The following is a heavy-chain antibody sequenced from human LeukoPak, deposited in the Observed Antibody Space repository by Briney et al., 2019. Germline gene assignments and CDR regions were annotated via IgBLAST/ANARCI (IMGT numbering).Heavy chain of an antibody. J-gene: IGHJ4*02. CDR1: GFTFSTYW. D-gene: IGHD5-18*01. CDR3: TTDQLWTHFDY. V-gene: IGHV3-7*05. Sequence: GGSLRLSCAASGFTFSTYWMSWVRQAPGKGLEWVANIKQDGNEKYYMDSVKGRFTISRDNAKNSLYLQMNSLRAEDTAVYYCTTDQLWTHFDYWGQGALVTVSS. CDR2: IKQDGNEK.